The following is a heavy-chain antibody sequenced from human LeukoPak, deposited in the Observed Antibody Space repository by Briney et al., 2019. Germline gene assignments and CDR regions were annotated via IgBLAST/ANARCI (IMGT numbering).Heavy chain of an antibody. Sequence: PGGSLRLSCAASGFTFDDYTMHWVRQAPGKGLEWVSLISWDGGSTYYADSVKGRFTISRDNSKNSLYLQMNSLRTEDTALYYCAKDYYGSGSYNPYYFDYWGQGTLVTVSS. V-gene: IGHV3-43*01. CDR3: AKDYYGSGSYNPYYFDY. CDR2: ISWDGGST. J-gene: IGHJ4*02. CDR1: GFTFDDYT. D-gene: IGHD3-10*01.